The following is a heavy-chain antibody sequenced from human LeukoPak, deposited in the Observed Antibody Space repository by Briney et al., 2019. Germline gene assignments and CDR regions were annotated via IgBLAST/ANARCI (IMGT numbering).Heavy chain of an antibody. CDR2: TYYRSKWYN. J-gene: IGHJ3*02. CDR1: GDSVSSNSAA. D-gene: IGHD3-22*01. Sequence: SQTLSLTCAISGDSVSSNSAAWNWIRQSPSRGLEWLGRTYYRSKWYNDYAVSVKSRITINPDTSKNQFSLQLNSVTPEDTAVYYCARATYYYDSSGSGDAFDIWGQGTMVTVSS. V-gene: IGHV6-1*01. CDR3: ARATYYYDSSGSGDAFDI.